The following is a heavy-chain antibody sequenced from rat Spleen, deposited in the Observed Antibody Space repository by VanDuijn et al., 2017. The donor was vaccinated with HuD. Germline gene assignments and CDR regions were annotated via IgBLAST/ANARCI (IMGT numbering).Heavy chain of an antibody. J-gene: IGHJ1*01. Sequence: EVQLVETGGGLVQPGRSLKLSCVASGFTFSAYWMYWVRQAPKKGLEWVASISYEGSSTYYGDSVKGRFTISRDNAKSTLYLQMDSLRSEDTATYYCARQLTGDWYFDFWGPGTMVTVSS. CDR2: ISYEGSST. V-gene: IGHV5-22*01. D-gene: IGHD5-1*01. CDR3: ARQLTGDWYFDF. CDR1: GFTFSAYW.